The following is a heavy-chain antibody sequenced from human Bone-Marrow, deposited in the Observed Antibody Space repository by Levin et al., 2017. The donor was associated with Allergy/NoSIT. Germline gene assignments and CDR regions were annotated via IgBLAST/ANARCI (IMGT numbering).Heavy chain of an antibody. Sequence: GESLKISCAASGFTFSSYDMHWVRQATGRGLEWVSAIGTAADSYYSGSVKGRFTVSRDNAKNSFYHQMNSLRAGDTAVYYCARVALPRYCTSTSCSDSGYYFDYWAREPWSPSPQ. D-gene: IGHD2-2*01. CDR1: GFTFSSYD. CDR2: IGTAADS. CDR3: ARVALPRYCTSTSCSDSGYYFDY. V-gene: IGHV3-13*04. J-gene: IGHJ4*02.